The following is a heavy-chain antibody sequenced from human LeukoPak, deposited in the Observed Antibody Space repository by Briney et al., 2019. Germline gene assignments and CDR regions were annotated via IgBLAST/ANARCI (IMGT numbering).Heavy chain of an antibody. CDR3: AKGYCSSTSCDLVPFT. Sequence: PGGSLRLSCAASGFTFSSYAMSWVRQAPGKGLEWVSAISGSGGSTYYADSVKGRFTISRDNSKNTLYLQMNSLRAEDTAVYYRAKGYCSSTSCDLVPFTWGQGTLVTVSS. V-gene: IGHV3-23*01. CDR2: ISGSGGST. D-gene: IGHD2-2*01. J-gene: IGHJ5*02. CDR1: GFTFSSYA.